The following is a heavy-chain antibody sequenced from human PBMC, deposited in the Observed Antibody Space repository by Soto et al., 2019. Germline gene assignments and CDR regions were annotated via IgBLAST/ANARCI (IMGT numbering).Heavy chain of an antibody. V-gene: IGHV4-4*07. CDR3: VRDGTKNLRDRFDP. Sequence: SETLSLTCNVSAASLSGYYWSWIRQPPGKGLEWIGRIYATGSTDYNHSLKSRNTMSVDMSKKQFSLTLRSVTAADTAISFGVRDGTKNLRDRFDPWGRGILVTVSS. J-gene: IGHJ5*02. CDR2: IYATGST. CDR1: AASLSGYY. D-gene: IGHD1-1*01.